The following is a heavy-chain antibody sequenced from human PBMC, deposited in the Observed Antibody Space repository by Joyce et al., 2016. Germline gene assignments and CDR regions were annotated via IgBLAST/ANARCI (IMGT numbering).Heavy chain of an antibody. Sequence: QVQLVQSGAEVRKPGSSVKVSCKASGGTFSTYAITWGRQAPGPSLEWVGGNIPVFGTANYPQKFQGRVTITADEPTTTSYMELRSLRSEDTAVYYCARDAIGGVERPNEFFDHWGQGTLVTVSP. J-gene: IGHJ4*02. CDR2: NIPVFGTA. V-gene: IGHV1-69*12. CDR1: GGTFSTYA. CDR3: ARDAIGGVERPNEFFDH. D-gene: IGHD1-26*01.